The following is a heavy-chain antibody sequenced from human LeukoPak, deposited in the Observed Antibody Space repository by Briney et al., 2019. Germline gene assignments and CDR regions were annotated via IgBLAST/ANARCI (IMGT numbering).Heavy chain of an antibody. CDR2: INHSGST. CDR1: GGSFSGYY. CDR3: ARGLRFFRWFDP. Sequence: KSSETLSLTCAVYGGSFSGYYWSWIRQPPGKGLEWIGEINHSGSTNYNPSLKSRVTISVDTSKNQFSLKLSSVTAADTAVYYCARGLRFFRWFDPWGQGTLVTVSS. J-gene: IGHJ5*02. D-gene: IGHD3-3*01. V-gene: IGHV4-34*01.